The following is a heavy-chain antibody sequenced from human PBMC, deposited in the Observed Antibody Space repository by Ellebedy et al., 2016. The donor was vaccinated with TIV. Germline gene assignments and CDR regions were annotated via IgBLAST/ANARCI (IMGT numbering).Heavy chain of an antibody. V-gene: IGHV3-15*01. CDR3: TTGGA. J-gene: IGHJ4*02. CDR2: IKSKTDGGTA. CDR1: GLTFSDTW. Sequence: PGGSLRLSCVVSGLTFSDTWMSWVRQAPGKGLEWVARIKSKTDGGTADYSASVKGRFTISRDDSDEKLFLQLNSLKVEDTAVYYCTTGGAWGQGTLVTVSS. D-gene: IGHD1-26*01.